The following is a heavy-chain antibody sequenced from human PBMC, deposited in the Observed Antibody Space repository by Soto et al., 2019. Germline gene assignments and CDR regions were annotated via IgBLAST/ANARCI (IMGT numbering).Heavy chain of an antibody. CDR2: IIPIFGTA. V-gene: IGHV1-69*13. Sequence: SVKVSCKASGGTFSSYAISWVRQAPGQGLEWMGGIIPIFGTANYAQKFQGRVTVTADESTSTAYMELSSLRSEDTAVYYCARGAVLRYFDSLWSSYYYGIDVWGQGTTVTISS. CDR3: ARGAVLRYFDSLWSSYYYGIDV. CDR1: GGTFSSYA. D-gene: IGHD3-9*01. J-gene: IGHJ6*02.